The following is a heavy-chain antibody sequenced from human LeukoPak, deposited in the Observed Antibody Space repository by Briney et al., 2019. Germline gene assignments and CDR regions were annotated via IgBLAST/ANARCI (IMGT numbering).Heavy chain of an antibody. CDR1: GFTLTNYA. J-gene: IGHJ4*02. CDR3: ARVWSSGWPDPKANFDY. CDR2: TSNDGKSK. Sequence: GRSLRLSCAVSGFTLTNYAVHWVRQAPGKGLEWLAVTSNDGKSKYLADSVKGRFSVSRDISKDTLYLQMNSLRAEDTAVYYCARVWSSGWPDPKANFDYWGQGTLVTVSS. V-gene: IGHV3-30*04. D-gene: IGHD6-19*01.